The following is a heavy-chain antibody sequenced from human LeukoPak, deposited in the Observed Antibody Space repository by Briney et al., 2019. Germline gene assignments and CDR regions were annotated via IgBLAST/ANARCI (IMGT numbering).Heavy chain of an antibody. CDR1: GYTFSGYY. J-gene: IGHJ5*02. V-gene: IGHV1-2*02. Sequence: ASVKVSCKASGYTFSGYYMHWVRQAPGQGLEWMGWINPNSGGTNYAQKLQGRVTMTRDTSTTTVYMELSSLRSEDTAVYFCARGRGGSGSSNWFDPWGQGTLVTVSS. CDR2: INPNSGGT. D-gene: IGHD3-10*01. CDR3: ARGRGGSGSSNWFDP.